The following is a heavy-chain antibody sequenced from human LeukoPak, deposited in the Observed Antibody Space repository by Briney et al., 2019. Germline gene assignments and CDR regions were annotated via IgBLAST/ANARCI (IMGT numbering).Heavy chain of an antibody. D-gene: IGHD4-17*01. V-gene: IGHV4-34*01. CDR2: VNHSGYT. Sequence: SETLSLTCAVSGVSFSTYYWSWSRQSPEKGLEWIGEVNHSGYTNLNPSLKSRVTISVDTSKNQFSLKLSSVTAADTAVYYCARQLYGSDYWGQGTLVTVSS. CDR3: ARQLYGSDY. J-gene: IGHJ4*02. CDR1: GVSFSTYY.